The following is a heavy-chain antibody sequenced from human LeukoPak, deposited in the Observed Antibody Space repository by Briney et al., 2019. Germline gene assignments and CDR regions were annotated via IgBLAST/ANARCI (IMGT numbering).Heavy chain of an antibody. V-gene: IGHV4-4*07. CDR3: ARGKEMTAVAGYYSFDY. J-gene: IGHJ4*02. CDR2: IYSSGST. Sequence: PSEALSLTCTVSGGSISGHDWTWIRQPAGRGLEWIGRIYSSGSTYYNPSLRSRVTISLDTSNNQFSLRVTSVTAADTAVYYCARGKEMTAVAGYYSFDYWGQGTLVSVSS. D-gene: IGHD6-19*01. CDR1: GGSISGHD.